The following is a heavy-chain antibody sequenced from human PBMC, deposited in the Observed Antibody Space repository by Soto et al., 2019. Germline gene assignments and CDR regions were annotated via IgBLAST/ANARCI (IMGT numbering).Heavy chain of an antibody. CDR3: ARIRVSGSYYGYYYGMDV. J-gene: IGHJ6*02. D-gene: IGHD1-26*01. Sequence: ESGPTLVNPTQTLTLTCTFSGFSLSTSGMCVSWNRQPPGKALERLALIDWDDDKYYSTSLKTRLTISKDTSKNQVVLTMTNMDPVDTATYYCARIRVSGSYYGYYYGMDVWGQGTTVTVSS. V-gene: IGHV2-70*01. CDR2: IDWDDDK. CDR1: GFSLSTSGMC.